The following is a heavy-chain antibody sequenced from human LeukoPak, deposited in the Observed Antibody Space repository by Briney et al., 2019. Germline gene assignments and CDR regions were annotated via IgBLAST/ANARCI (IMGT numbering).Heavy chain of an antibody. CDR3: AKSHGYSYGFDY. CDR1: GFTFSSYA. CDR2: ISYDGSNK. V-gene: IGHV3-30*04. J-gene: IGHJ4*02. D-gene: IGHD5-18*01. Sequence: GGSLRLSCAASGFTFSSYAMHWVRQAPGKGLEWVAVISYDGSNKYYADSVKGRFTISRDNSRNTLYLQMNSLRAEDTAVYYCAKSHGYSYGFDYWGQGTLVTVSS.